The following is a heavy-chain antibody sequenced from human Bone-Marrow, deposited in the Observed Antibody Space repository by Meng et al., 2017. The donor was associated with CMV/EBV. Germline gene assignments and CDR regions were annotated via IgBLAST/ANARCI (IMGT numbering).Heavy chain of an antibody. V-gene: IGHV3-30*02. D-gene: IGHD2-2*01. CDR3: ATLKYQSVGGLYWYFDL. J-gene: IGHJ2*01. CDR1: GFTFSSYG. Sequence: GESLKISCAASGFTFSSYGMHWVRQAPGKGLEWVAFIRYDGSNKYYADSVKGRFTISRDNSKNTLYLQMNSLRAEDTAVYHCATLKYQSVGGLYWYFDLWGRGTLVTVSS. CDR2: IRYDGSNK.